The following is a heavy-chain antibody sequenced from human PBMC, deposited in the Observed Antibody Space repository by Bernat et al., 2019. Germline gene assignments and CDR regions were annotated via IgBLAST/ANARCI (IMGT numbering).Heavy chain of an antibody. CDR1: GFTFSSYA. CDR3: AKDHDYVWGSYRNGPFDY. V-gene: IGHV3-23*01. CDR2: ISGSGGST. Sequence: EVQLLESGGGLVQPGGSLRLFCAASGFTFSSYAMNWVRQAPGKGLEWVSAISGSGGSTYYADSVKGRFTISRDNSKNTLYLQMNSLRAEDTAVYYCAKDHDYVWGSYRNGPFDYWGQGTLVTVSS. D-gene: IGHD3-16*02. J-gene: IGHJ4*02.